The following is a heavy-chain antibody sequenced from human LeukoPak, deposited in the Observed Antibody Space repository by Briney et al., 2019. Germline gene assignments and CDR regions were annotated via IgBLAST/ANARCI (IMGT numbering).Heavy chain of an antibody. CDR3: TKDLHPNWFDP. V-gene: IGHV3-23*01. J-gene: IGHJ5*02. D-gene: IGHD4-11*01. Sequence: GGSLRLSCADSGFTFSTYAMSWVRQAPGKGLEWVSGLSSSGDSTYYADSVKGRFTISRDNSKNTLYLQMNSLRVEDTAVYYCTKDLHPNWFDPWGQGTRVIVSS. CDR2: LSSSGDST. CDR1: GFTFSTYA.